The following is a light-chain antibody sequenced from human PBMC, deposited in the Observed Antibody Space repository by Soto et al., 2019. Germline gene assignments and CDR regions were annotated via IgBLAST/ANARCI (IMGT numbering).Light chain of an antibody. J-gene: IGKJ1*01. CDR2: GAF. Sequence: EIVLTQSPGTLSLSPGERATLSCRASQSVSSSFLAWYQQKPGQAPRLIIYGAFSRATGIPDRFSGSGSGTDFTLTISRLEPEDFAVYYCHQYGTSPSWTFGQGTKVEIK. V-gene: IGKV3-20*01. CDR3: HQYGTSPSWT. CDR1: QSVSSSF.